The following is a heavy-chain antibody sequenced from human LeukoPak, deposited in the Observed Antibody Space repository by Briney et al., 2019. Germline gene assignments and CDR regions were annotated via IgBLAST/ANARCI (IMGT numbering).Heavy chain of an antibody. Sequence: SETLSPTCTVSGGSIISDSYYWSWIRQPAGKGLEWIGRINTSGNTNYKPSLKSRVTISVDTSKNQFSLKLTSVTAADTAVYYCARTRLVGATRVFDYWGQGTLVTVSS. V-gene: IGHV4-61*02. CDR2: INTSGNT. J-gene: IGHJ4*02. D-gene: IGHD1-26*01. CDR3: ARTRLVGATRVFDY. CDR1: GGSIISDSYY.